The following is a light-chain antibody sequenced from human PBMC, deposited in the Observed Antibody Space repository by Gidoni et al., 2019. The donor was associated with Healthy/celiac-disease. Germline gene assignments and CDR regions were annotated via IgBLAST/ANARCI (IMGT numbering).Light chain of an antibody. Sequence: DIVMTQSPLSLPVTPGEPASISCRSSQSLLHRSGYNYLDWYLQKPGQSPHLLIYLGSNRASGVPDRFSVSGSGTDFTLKISRVEAEDVWVYYCMQALQTPWTFXXXTRVEIK. CDR3: MQALQTPWT. V-gene: IGKV2-28*01. CDR2: LGS. J-gene: IGKJ1*01. CDR1: QSLLHRSGYNY.